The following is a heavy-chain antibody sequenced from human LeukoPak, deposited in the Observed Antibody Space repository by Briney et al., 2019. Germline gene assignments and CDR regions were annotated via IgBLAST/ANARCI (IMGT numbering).Heavy chain of an antibody. CDR1: GYTFTSYG. CDR2: ISAYNGNT. CDR3: ARDGDYSSGWYASPDYYYYGMDV. Sequence: ASVKVSCKASGYTFTSYGISWVRQAPGQGLECMGWISAYNGNTNYAQKLQGRVTMTTDTSTSTAYMELRSLRSDDTAVYYCARDGDYSSGWYASPDYYYYGMDVWGQGTTVTVSS. D-gene: IGHD6-19*01. V-gene: IGHV1-18*01. J-gene: IGHJ6*02.